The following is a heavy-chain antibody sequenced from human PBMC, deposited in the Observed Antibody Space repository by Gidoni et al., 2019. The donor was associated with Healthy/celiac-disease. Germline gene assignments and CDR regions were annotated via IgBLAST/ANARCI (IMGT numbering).Heavy chain of an antibody. CDR2: ISWNSGSI. CDR3: AKAHSSRQLYWYFDL. V-gene: IGHV3-9*01. Sequence: EVQLVESGGGLVQPGRSLRLSCAASGFTFDDYAMHWVRQAPGKGLEWVSGISWNSGSIGYADSVKGRFTISRDNAKNSLYLQMNSLRAEDTALYYCAKAHSSRQLYWYFDLWGRGTLVTVSS. CDR1: GFTFDDYA. D-gene: IGHD6-19*01. J-gene: IGHJ2*01.